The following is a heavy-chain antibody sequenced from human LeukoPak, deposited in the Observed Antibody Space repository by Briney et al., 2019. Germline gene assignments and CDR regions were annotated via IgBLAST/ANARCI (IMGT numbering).Heavy chain of an antibody. J-gene: IGHJ4*02. CDR2: IYYSGST. Sequence: SETLSLTCTVSGGSISSYYWSWIRQPPGKGLEWIGYIYYSGSTNYDPSLKSRVTMSVDTSKNQFSLKLSSVTAADTAVYYCARALSGSYYLWDYWGQGTLVTVSS. CDR3: ARALSGSYYLWDY. V-gene: IGHV4-59*12. D-gene: IGHD1-26*01. CDR1: GGSISSYY.